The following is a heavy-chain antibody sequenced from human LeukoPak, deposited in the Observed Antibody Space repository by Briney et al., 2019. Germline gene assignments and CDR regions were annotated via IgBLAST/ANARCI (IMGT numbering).Heavy chain of an antibody. Sequence: GGSLRLSCAASGFTVSTSYVSWVRQAPGKGLEWVSVIYSGGSTYYADSVKGRFTISRDNSKNTVDFQMNSLRVEDTAVYYCAREASGYYRDYWGQGTLVTVSS. CDR1: GFTVSTSY. CDR3: AREASGYYRDY. D-gene: IGHD3-3*01. J-gene: IGHJ4*02. CDR2: IYSGGST. V-gene: IGHV3-66*01.